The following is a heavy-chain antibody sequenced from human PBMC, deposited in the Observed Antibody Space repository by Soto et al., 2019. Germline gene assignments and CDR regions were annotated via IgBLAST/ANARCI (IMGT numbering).Heavy chain of an antibody. V-gene: IGHV3-30-3*01. CDR2: ISYDGSNK. Sequence: QVQLVESGGGVVQPGRSLRLSCAASGFTFSSYAMHWVRQAQGKGLEWVAVISYDGSNKYYADSVKGRFTISRDNSKNTLYLQMNSLRAEDTAVYYCARDFSSDWSGEDYWGQGTLVTVSS. D-gene: IGHD6-19*01. CDR1: GFTFSSYA. J-gene: IGHJ4*02. CDR3: ARDFSSDWSGEDY.